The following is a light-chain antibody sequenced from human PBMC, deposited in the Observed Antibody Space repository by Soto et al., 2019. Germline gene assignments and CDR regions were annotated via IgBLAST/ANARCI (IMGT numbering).Light chain of an antibody. CDR2: DVS. CDR3: CSYTTSNTRQIV. Sequence: ALTQPAPVSGSPGQSITISCTGTSSDVGGYNYVSWYQQHPGKAPKFMIYDVSNRPSGVSNRFSGSKSGNTASLTISGLQAEDEADYYCCSYTTSNTRQIVFGTGTKVTVL. J-gene: IGLJ1*01. V-gene: IGLV2-14*01. CDR1: SSDVGGYNY.